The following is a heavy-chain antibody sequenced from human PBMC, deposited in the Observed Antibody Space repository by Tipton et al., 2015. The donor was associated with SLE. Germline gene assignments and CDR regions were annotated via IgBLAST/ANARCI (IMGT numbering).Heavy chain of an antibody. CDR3: ARGLFPNAVAGPGY. CDR2: FNSGGST. CDR1: GFDVSRNH. Sequence: SLRLSCAASGFDVSRNHMNWVRQAPGKGLEWVSVFNSGGSTNYADSVRGRFTVSRDTSKNTVYLQMNSLRADDTAVYYCARGLFPNAVAGPGYWGQGTLVTVSS. J-gene: IGHJ4*02. D-gene: IGHD6-19*01. V-gene: IGHV3-53*01.